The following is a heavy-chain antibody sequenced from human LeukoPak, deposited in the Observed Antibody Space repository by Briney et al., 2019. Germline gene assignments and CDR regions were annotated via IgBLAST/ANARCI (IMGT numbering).Heavy chain of an antibody. D-gene: IGHD3-22*01. CDR1: GFTFGDYS. V-gene: IGHV3-49*04. J-gene: IGHJ4*02. CDR2: IRSKANGCTT. Sequence: GGSLRLSCTASGFTFGDYSMSWVRQAPGKGLEWVGFIRSKANGCTTEYAASVKGRFTISRDDSKSIAYLQMNSLKTEDTAIYYCSRYYYDSSGYYYADYWGQGTLVTVSS. CDR3: SRYYYDSSGYYYADY.